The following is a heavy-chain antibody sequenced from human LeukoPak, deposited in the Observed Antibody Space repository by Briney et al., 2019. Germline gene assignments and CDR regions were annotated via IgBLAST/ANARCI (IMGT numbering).Heavy chain of an antibody. CDR3: AKDTAMAWGYFDY. Sequence: ASVKVSCKASGYTFTSYYMHWVRQAPGQGLEWMGIINPSGGSTSYAQNFQGRVTMTRDTSISTAYMELSRLRSDDTAVYFCAKDTAMAWGYFDYWGQGTLVTVSS. V-gene: IGHV1-46*01. CDR1: GYTFTSYY. CDR2: INPSGGST. D-gene: IGHD5-18*01. J-gene: IGHJ4*02.